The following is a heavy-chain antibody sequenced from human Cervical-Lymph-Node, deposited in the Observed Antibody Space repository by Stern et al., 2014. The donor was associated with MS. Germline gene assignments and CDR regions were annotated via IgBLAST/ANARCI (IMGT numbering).Heavy chain of an antibody. CDR1: GFAVSSHS. CDR3: AREADSGSFSFFDY. J-gene: IGHJ4*02. V-gene: IGHV3-53*01. D-gene: IGHD1-26*01. Sequence: VQLVESGGGLIQPGGSLRLSCAVSGFAVSSHSMSWVRQAPGKGLEWVSGLHSGGNTNAADSVKGRFTISKDNSKNTVYLQMNSVRAEDTAVYYCAREADSGSFSFFDYWGQGTLVTVSS. CDR2: LHSGGNT.